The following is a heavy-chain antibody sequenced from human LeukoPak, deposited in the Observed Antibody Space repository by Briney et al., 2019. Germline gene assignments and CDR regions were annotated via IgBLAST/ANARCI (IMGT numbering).Heavy chain of an antibody. J-gene: IGHJ5*01. CDR3: ARDVPDWGLDS. CDR2: ISARSDAI. CDR1: GVTLSASH. Sequence: PGGSLRLSCAVSGVTLSASHMNWLRQAPGKGLEWISYISARSDAIYYADSVKGRFTISKDNAMNSLYLQMNGLRAEDTAVYFCARDVPDWGLDSWGQGTLVTVSS. D-gene: IGHD7-27*01. V-gene: IGHV3-11*01.